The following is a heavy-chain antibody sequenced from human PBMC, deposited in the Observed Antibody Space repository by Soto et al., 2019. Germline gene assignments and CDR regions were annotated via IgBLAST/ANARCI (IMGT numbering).Heavy chain of an antibody. CDR2: IYDNGTT. Sequence: WGSLRLSCAASGLTVINAYVACFRHSPGMGLEWVSVIYDNGTTYYADSVKGRFTISRDTSTNTLSLQMDSLRAEDTAVYYCVRPLPSGRNYGLDVWGQGTTVTVSS. CDR1: GLTVINAY. V-gene: IGHV3-53*01. D-gene: IGHD3-10*01. J-gene: IGHJ6*02. CDR3: VRPLPSGRNYGLDV.